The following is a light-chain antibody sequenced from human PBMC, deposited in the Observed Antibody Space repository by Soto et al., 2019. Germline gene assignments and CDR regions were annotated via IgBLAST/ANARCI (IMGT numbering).Light chain of an antibody. CDR3: QQYNSYPWT. Sequence: DIQMTQSPSTLSASVGARVTITCRASPSISSWLAWYQQKPGKAPKLLIYDASSLESGVPSRFSGSGSGTEFTLTISSLQPDDFATYYCQQYNSYPWTFGQGTKVEIK. CDR1: PSISSW. V-gene: IGKV1-5*01. J-gene: IGKJ1*01. CDR2: DAS.